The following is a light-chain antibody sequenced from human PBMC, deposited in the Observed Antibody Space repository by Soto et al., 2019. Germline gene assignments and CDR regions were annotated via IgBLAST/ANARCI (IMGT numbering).Light chain of an antibody. V-gene: IGLV2-14*01. J-gene: IGLJ1*01. CDR3: SSYTTSSTYV. CDR1: SSDVGSYNY. CDR2: DVS. Sequence: QSALTQPASVSGSPGQSITISCTGTSSDVGSYNYVSWYQQHPGKAPKVMIYDVSNRPSGVSYRFSDSKSGNTASLTISGLQAEDEADYYCSSYTTSSTYVFVTGTKVTVL.